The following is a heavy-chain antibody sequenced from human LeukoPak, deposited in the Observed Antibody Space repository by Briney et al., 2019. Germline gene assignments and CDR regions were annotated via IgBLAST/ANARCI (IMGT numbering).Heavy chain of an antibody. CDR1: GGSISSGGYY. D-gene: IGHD6-13*01. V-gene: IGHV4-31*03. CDR2: IYYSGST. Sequence: SQTLSLTCTVSGGSISSGGYYWSWIRQHPGKGLEWIGYIYYSGSTYYNPSLKSRVTISVDTSKNQFSLKLSSVTAADTAVYYCARARSSSWYTPLFDYWGQGTLVTVSS. CDR3: ARARSSSWYTPLFDY. J-gene: IGHJ4*02.